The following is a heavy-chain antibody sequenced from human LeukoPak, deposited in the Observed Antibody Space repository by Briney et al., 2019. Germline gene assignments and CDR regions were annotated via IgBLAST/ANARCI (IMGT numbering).Heavy chain of an antibody. CDR3: ARSRAFNSGAFDP. CDR1: GGSISSDDYY. J-gene: IGHJ5*02. V-gene: IGHV4-30-4*02. D-gene: IGHD1-26*01. CDR2: IYYSGST. Sequence: SETLSLTCTVSGGSISSDDYYWSWIRQPPGKGLEWMGYIYYSGSTYYNPSLKSRVTISVDTSKNQFSLRLNSVTAADTAVYYCARSRAFNSGAFDPWGQGSLVTVSS.